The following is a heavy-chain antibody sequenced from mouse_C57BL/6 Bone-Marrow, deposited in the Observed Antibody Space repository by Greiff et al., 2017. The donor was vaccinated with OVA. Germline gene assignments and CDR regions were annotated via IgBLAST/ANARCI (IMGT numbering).Heavy chain of an antibody. CDR1: GYTFTSYG. J-gene: IGHJ3*01. D-gene: IGHD1-1*01. CDR3: ARSPHYYGSTSWFAY. CDR2: IYPRSGNT. V-gene: IGHV1-81*01. Sequence: VQLQESGAELARPGASVKLSCKASGYTFTSYGISWVKQRTGQGLEWIGEIYPRSGNTYYNEKFKGKATLTADKSSSTAYMELRSLTSEDSAVYFCARSPHYYGSTSWFAYWGQGTLVTVSA.